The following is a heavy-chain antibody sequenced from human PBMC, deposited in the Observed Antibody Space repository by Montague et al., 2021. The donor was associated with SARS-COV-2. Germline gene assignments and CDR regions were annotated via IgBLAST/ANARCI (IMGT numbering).Heavy chain of an antibody. CDR3: ARWDPQTLTLIGLRGKSASDY. CDR1: GGSLSGYY. V-gene: IGHV4-34*01. Sequence: SETLSLTCAVSGGSLSGYYWTWIRQSPGQGLEWIAEINHSGTTNYNFNPSLRSRVTISVDTSKSQFSLKLSSVTAADTGVYYCARWDPQTLTLIGLRGKSASDYWGQGTLVTVSS. D-gene: IGHD4-23*01. CDR2: INHSGTT. J-gene: IGHJ4*02.